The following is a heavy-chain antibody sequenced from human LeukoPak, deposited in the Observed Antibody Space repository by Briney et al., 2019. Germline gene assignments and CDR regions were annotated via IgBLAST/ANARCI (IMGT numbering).Heavy chain of an antibody. Sequence: GRSLRLSCAASGFTFSNYAMHWVRQAPGKGLEWVAVISYDGSNKYYADSVKGRFTISRDNSKNTLYLQMNSLRVEDTAVYYCARETVRPRLPWGQGTLVTVSS. J-gene: IGHJ5*02. CDR2: ISYDGSNK. V-gene: IGHV3-30-3*01. CDR1: GFTFSNYA. D-gene: IGHD4-17*01. CDR3: ARETVRPRLP.